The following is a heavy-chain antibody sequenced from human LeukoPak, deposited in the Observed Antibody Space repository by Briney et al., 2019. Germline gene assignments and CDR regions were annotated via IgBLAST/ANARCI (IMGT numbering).Heavy chain of an antibody. J-gene: IGHJ4*02. D-gene: IGHD1-26*01. Sequence: ASVKVSCKASGYTFTGYYMHWVRQAPGQGLEWMGRINPDSGGTNYAQKFQGRVTMTRDTSISTAYMELSRLRSDDTAVYYCARGGSYYYYFDYWGQGTLVTVSS. CDR2: INPDSGGT. V-gene: IGHV1-2*06. CDR3: ARGGSYYYYFDY. CDR1: GYTFTGYY.